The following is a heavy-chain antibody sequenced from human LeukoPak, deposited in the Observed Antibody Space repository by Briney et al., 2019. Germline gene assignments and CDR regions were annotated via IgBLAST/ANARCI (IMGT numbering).Heavy chain of an antibody. V-gene: IGHV3-21*04. CDR1: GFTFNNYN. D-gene: IGHD4-17*01. CDR3: STEPRSLLY. J-gene: IGHJ4*01. Sequence: GGSLRLSCAASGFTFNNYNMNWVRQAPGKGLEWVSSISRSSIYIYYANSVKGRFTISRDNAKNSLYLQLNSLRPEDTALYYCSTEPRSLLYWGHGTLVTVSS. CDR2: ISRSSIYI.